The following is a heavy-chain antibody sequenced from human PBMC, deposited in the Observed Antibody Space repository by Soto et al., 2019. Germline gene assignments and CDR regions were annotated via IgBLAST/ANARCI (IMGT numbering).Heavy chain of an antibody. J-gene: IGHJ4*02. CDR2: IYYSGST. V-gene: IGHV4-59*01. CDR3: ARGTDYGDLIDY. CDR1: GGSISSYY. D-gene: IGHD4-17*01. Sequence: QVQLQESGPGLVKPSETLSLTCTVSGGSISSYYWSWIRQPPGKGLEWIGYIYYSGSTNYNPSLKSRVTISVDTSKNQFSLKLSSVTAADTAVYYCARGTDYGDLIDYWGQGTLVTVSS.